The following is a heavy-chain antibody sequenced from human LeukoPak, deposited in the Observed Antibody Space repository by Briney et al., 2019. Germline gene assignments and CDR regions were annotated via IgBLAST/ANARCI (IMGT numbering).Heavy chain of an antibody. Sequence: GGSLRLSCATSGFTFSNYWMSWVRQAPGKGLEWVANIKEDGSEEYYVDSVKGRFTISRDNARNSLYLQMNSLRVEDTAVYYCASGRQLGYWGQGTLVTVSS. D-gene: IGHD6-13*01. CDR1: GFTFSNYW. CDR3: ASGRQLGY. CDR2: IKEDGSEE. V-gene: IGHV3-7*01. J-gene: IGHJ4*02.